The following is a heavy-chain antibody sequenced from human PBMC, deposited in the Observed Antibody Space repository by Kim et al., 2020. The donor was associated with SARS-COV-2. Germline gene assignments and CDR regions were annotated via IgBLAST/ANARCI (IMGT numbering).Heavy chain of an antibody. CDR2: VIWNGAAM. V-gene: IGHV3-9*01. D-gene: IGHD6-13*01. J-gene: IGHJ4*02. CDR1: GFSFNDYA. CDR3: AKDRVVGSSWQSGWDY. Sequence: GGSLRISCAASGFSFNDYAMHWVRQAPGKGPEWVSGVIWNGAAMGYEDSVEGRFTIARDTAKSSLYLQMDSLRTEDKAVYYCAKDRVVGSSWQSGWDYWGEGTLVTVAS.